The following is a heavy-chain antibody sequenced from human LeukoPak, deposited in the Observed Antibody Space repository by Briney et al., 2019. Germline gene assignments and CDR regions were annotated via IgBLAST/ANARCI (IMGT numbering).Heavy chain of an antibody. D-gene: IGHD3-10*01. J-gene: IGHJ4*02. CDR3: ARGRGTMVRGVIYPPCFDY. V-gene: IGHV1-8*03. CDR2: MNPNSGNT. Sequence: ASVKVSCKASGYTFTSYDINWVRQATGQGLEWMGWMNPNSGNTGYAQKFQGRVTITRNTSISTAYMELSSLRSEDTAVYYCARGRGTMVRGVIYPPCFDYWGQGTLVTVSS. CDR1: GYTFTSYD.